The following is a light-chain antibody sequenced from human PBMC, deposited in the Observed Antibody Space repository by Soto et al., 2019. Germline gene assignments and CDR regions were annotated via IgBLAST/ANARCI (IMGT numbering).Light chain of an antibody. CDR1: SSEVGGYNY. CDR3: SSYTSSSTYYV. J-gene: IGLJ1*01. Sequence: QSVLTQPASVSGSPGQSITISRPGTSSEVGGYNYVSWYQQHPGKAPKLMIYDVSNRPSGVSNRFSGSKSGNTASLTISGLQAEDEADYYCSSYTSSSTYYVFGTGTKVTVL. V-gene: IGLV2-14*01. CDR2: DVS.